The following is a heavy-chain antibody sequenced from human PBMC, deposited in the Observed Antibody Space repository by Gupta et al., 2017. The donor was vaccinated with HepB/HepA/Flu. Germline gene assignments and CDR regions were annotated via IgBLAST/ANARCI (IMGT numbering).Heavy chain of an antibody. CDR3: AKGGCSSTSCYVNY. J-gene: IGHJ4*02. V-gene: IGHV3-30*18. CDR2: ISYDGSNK. D-gene: IGHD2-2*01. CDR1: GFTFSSYG. Sequence: QVQLVESGGGVVQPGRSLRLSCAASGFTFSSYGMHWVRQAPGKGLEGVAVISYDGSNKYYADAVKGRFTISRDNSKNTLYLQMNSLRAEDTAVYYCAKGGCSSTSCYVNYGGQGTLVTVSS.